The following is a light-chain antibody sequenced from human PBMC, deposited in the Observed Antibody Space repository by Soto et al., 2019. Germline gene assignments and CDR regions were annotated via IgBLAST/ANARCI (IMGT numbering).Light chain of an antibody. Sequence: QSVLTQPASVSGSPGQSITISCTGTSSDVGGYNYVSWYQQPPGKAPKLMIYEVSNRPSGVSNRFSGSKSGNTASLTISGLQAEDEADYYCISFTSSSTFVCGTGTKLTVL. CDR1: SSDVGGYNY. J-gene: IGLJ1*01. V-gene: IGLV2-14*01. CDR2: EVS. CDR3: ISFTSSSTFV.